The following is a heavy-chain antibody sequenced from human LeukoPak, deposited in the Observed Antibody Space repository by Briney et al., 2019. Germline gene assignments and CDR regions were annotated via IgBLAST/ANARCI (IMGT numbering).Heavy chain of an antibody. D-gene: IGHD6-13*01. CDR2: ISSSGSTI. Sequence: GGSLRLSCAASRFTFSDYYMSWIRQAPGKGLEWGSYISSSGSTIYYADSVKGRFTISRDNAKNSLYLQMNSLRAEDTAVYYCARGRYSSSWYRFDYWGQGTLVTVPS. J-gene: IGHJ4*02. V-gene: IGHV3-11*01. CDR1: RFTFSDYY. CDR3: ARGRYSSSWYRFDY.